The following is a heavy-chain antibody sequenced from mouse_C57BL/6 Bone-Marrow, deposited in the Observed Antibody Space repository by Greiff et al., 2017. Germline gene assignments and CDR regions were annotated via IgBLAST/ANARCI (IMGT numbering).Heavy chain of an antibody. Sequence: EVHLVESGGGLVKPGGSLKLSCAASGFTFSDYGMHWVRQAPEKGLEWVAYISSGSSTIYYADTVKGRFTISRDNAKNTLFLQMTSLRSEDTAMYYCARGYYGSSPSFDVWGTGTTVTVSS. V-gene: IGHV5-17*01. CDR2: ISSGSSTI. J-gene: IGHJ1*03. CDR3: ARGYYGSSPSFDV. D-gene: IGHD1-1*01. CDR1: GFTFSDYG.